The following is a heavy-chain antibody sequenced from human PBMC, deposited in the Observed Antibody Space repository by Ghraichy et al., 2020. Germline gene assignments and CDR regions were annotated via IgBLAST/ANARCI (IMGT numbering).Heavy chain of an antibody. CDR3: ARDTLNIAGVYVYDRHLDY. D-gene: IGHD2-8*01. CDR1: GYTLKNYG. V-gene: IGHV1-18*01. CDR2: ISGLNT. J-gene: IGHJ4*02. Sequence: ASVKVSCKASGYTLKNYGITWVRQAPGLGLEWVGWISGLNTDYAQKFGGRVTLTTDTSTSTVYMELTNLKSDDTAVYYCARDTLNIAGVYVYDRHLDYWGQGTLVTVSS.